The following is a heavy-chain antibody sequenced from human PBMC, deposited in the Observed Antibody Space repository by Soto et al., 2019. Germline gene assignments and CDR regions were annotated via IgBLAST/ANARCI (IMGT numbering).Heavy chain of an antibody. CDR1: GGSFSRYY. J-gene: IGHJ5*02. Sequence: SETLSLTCPVYGGSFSRYYWSWLRQPPGKGLEWIGEINHSGSTNYNPSLKSRVTISVDTSKNQFSLKLSSVTAADTAVYYCAREQRSATKATYNWFDPWGQGTLVTVSS. V-gene: IGHV4-34*01. CDR2: INHSGST. D-gene: IGHD1-26*01. CDR3: AREQRSATKATYNWFDP.